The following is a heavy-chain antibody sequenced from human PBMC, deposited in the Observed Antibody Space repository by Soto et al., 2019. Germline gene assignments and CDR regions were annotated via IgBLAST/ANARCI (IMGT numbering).Heavy chain of an antibody. CDR2: IYYSGST. CDR1: GGSIRSGDYY. V-gene: IGHV4-30-4*01. D-gene: IGHD3-10*01. J-gene: IGHJ6*02. Sequence: PAETLSLNRTVWGGSIRSGDYYRSWVRQPPGKGLEWVGYIYYSGSTYYNPSLKSRVTISVDTSKNQFSLKLSSVTAADTAVYYCASPGGYYYGSGSYKRWYYYRMDVWGQGTTVTVPS. CDR3: ASPGGYYYGSGSYKRWYYYRMDV.